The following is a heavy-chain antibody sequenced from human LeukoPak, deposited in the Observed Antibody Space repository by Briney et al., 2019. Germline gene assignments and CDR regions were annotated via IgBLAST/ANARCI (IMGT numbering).Heavy chain of an antibody. J-gene: IGHJ4*02. Sequence: GGSLRLSCAASGFTFSGHRMGWVRQAPGRGLGWVANIKEDGGAKYYVDSVKGGFTISTDNTKNSLFLQKNSLSVEDTAVYYCARHGSYVFDFWGQGTLVTVSS. V-gene: IGHV3-7*01. CDR2: IKEDGGAK. CDR1: GFTFSGHR. D-gene: IGHD3-10*01. CDR3: ARHGSYVFDF.